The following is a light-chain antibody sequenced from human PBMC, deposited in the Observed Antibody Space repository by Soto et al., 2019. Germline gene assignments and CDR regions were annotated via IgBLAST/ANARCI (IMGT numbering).Light chain of an antibody. V-gene: IGKV3-11*01. CDR3: QQRSNWPPIT. J-gene: IGKJ5*01. CDR1: QSVSNNY. CDR2: DAS. Sequence: EIVLTQSPGTLSLSPCERAALSCSASQSVSNNYLAWYQQKPGQAPRLLIYDASDRATGVPGRFSGSGSGTDFTLTIGSLEPEDFAVYFCQQRSNWPPITFGQGTRLETK.